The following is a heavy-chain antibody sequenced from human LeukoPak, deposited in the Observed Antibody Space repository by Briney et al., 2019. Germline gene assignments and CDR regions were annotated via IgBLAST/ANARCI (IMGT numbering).Heavy chain of an antibody. V-gene: IGHV4-59*01. CDR2: IYYRGGT. Sequence: KASETLSLTCTVPGGSISSYYWSWIRQPPGKGLEWIGYIYYRGGTNYTPSLKSRVTLSVATSKNQFSLRLSSVTAADTAMNYCARGPPGGQFDPWGQGTLVTVSS. CDR1: GGSISSYY. CDR3: ARGPPGGQFDP. D-gene: IGHD3-10*01. J-gene: IGHJ5*01.